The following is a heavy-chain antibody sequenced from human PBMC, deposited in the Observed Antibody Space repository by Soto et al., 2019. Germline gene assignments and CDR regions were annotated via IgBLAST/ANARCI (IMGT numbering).Heavy chain of an antibody. V-gene: IGHV1-69*13. D-gene: IGHD2-8*01. CDR1: GGTFSSYA. Sequence: SVKVSCKASGGTFSSYAISWVRQAPGQGLEWMGGIIPIFGTANYAQKLQGRVTITADESTSTAYMELSSLRSEDTAVYYCARDLAVLKRASAFDIWGQGTMVTVSS. J-gene: IGHJ3*02. CDR3: ARDLAVLKRASAFDI. CDR2: IIPIFGTA.